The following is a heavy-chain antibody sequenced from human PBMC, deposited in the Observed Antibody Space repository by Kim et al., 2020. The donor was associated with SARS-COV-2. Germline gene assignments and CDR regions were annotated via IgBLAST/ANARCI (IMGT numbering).Heavy chain of an antibody. CDR2: INPNSGGT. V-gene: IGHV1-2*06. Sequence: ASVKVSCKASGYTFTGYYMHWVRQAPGQGLEWMGRINPNSGGTNYAQKFQGRVTMTRDTSISTAYMELSRLRSDDTAVYYCARDRGYCTNGVCYTVGWFDPWGQGTLVTVSS. CDR1: GYTFTGYY. J-gene: IGHJ5*02. CDR3: ARDRGYCTNGVCYTVGWFDP. D-gene: IGHD2-8*01.